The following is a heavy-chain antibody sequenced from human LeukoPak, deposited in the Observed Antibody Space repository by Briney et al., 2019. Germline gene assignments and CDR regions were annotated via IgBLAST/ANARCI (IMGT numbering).Heavy chain of an antibody. CDR2: ISGSGGST. Sequence: PGGSLRLSCAASGFTFSSYAMSWVRQAPGKGLEWVSAISGSGGSTYYADSVKGRFTISRDNAKNSLYLQMNSLRAEDTAVYYCARDGVGATMFAFDIWGQGTMVTVSS. D-gene: IGHD1-26*01. J-gene: IGHJ3*02. V-gene: IGHV3-23*01. CDR1: GFTFSSYA. CDR3: ARDGVGATMFAFDI.